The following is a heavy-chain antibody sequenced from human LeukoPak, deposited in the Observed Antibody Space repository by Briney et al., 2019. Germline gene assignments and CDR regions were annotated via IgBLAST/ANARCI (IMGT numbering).Heavy chain of an antibody. CDR3: ARDMVRGVMSY. Sequence: KTSETLSLTCTVSGYSISSGYFWGWIRQPPGKGLEWIGSIYHSGSTSYNPSLKSRLTISVDTSKNQFSLKLSSVTAADTAVYYCARDMVRGVMSYWGQGTLVTVSS. CDR1: GYSISSGYF. V-gene: IGHV4-38-2*02. J-gene: IGHJ4*02. CDR2: IYHSGST. D-gene: IGHD3-10*01.